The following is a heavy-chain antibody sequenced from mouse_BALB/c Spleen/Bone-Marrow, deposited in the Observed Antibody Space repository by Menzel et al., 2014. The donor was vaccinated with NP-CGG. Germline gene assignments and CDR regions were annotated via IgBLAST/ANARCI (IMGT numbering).Heavy chain of an antibody. CDR2: IYPGNVNT. CDR3: ARGGWLRDAMDY. D-gene: IGHD2-2*01. V-gene: IGHV1S56*01. J-gene: IGHJ4*01. Sequence: SGPELVKPGASVRISCKASGYTFTSYYIHWVKQGPGQGLEWIGWIYPGNVNTKYNEKFKGKATLTADKSSSTAYMQLSSLTSEDSAVYFCARGGWLRDAMDYWGQGTSVTVSS. CDR1: GYTFTSYY.